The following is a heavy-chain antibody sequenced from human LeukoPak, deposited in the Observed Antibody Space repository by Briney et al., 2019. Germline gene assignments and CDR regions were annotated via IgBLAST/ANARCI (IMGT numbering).Heavy chain of an antibody. D-gene: IGHD3-22*01. CDR1: GFTFSSYA. V-gene: IGHV3-23*01. CDR3: AREGWFTMIEVIIKGLDY. J-gene: IGHJ4*02. CDR2: ISGSGGST. Sequence: PGGSLRLSCAASGFTFSSYAMSWVRQAPGKGLELVSAISGSGGSTYYADSVKGRFTISRDNSKNTLFLQMNSLRAEDTAVYYCAREGWFTMIEVIIKGLDYWGQGTLVTVSS.